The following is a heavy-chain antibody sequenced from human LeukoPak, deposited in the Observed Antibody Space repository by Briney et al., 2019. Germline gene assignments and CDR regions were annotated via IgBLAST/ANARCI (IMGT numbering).Heavy chain of an antibody. CDR1: GYTFTSYD. J-gene: IGHJ5*02. Sequence: ASVTVSCTASGYTFTSYDINWVRQAPGQGLEWMGWMNPNSGNTGYAQKFQGRVTMTRNTSISTAYMELSSLRSEDTAVYYCARVPAAILNWFDPWGQGTLVTVSS. V-gene: IGHV1-8*01. CDR3: ARVPAAILNWFDP. CDR2: MNPNSGNT. D-gene: IGHD2-2*01.